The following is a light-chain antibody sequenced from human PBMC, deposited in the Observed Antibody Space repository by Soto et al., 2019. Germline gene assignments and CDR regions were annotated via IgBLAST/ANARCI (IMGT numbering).Light chain of an antibody. CDR3: SSYTSGSTFYV. V-gene: IGLV2-14*01. Sequence: QSVLTQPASVSGSPGQSITISCTGTSSDIGGYNYVSWFQQHPGKAPKLMISDVSNRPSGVSIRFSGSKSGNTASLTISGLQAEDEADYYCSSYTSGSTFYVFGTGTKVTVL. CDR1: SSDIGGYNY. J-gene: IGLJ1*01. CDR2: DVS.